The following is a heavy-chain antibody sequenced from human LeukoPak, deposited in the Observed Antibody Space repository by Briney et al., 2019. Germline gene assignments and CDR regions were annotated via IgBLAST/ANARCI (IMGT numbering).Heavy chain of an antibody. J-gene: IGHJ4*02. D-gene: IGHD4-23*01. CDR1: GVSLSSYY. V-gene: IGHV4-59*01. CDR2: ICYSVRT. CDR3: ARIQMYKCGNTVTGFDLGYFDH. Sequence: PSGTLCLSCRVSGVSLSSYYMSWVRQPPGPGLEWIGYICYSVRTSYNPSPKRRGIISVDTYTNQFSLRLSTVTAAATGVFSCARIQMYKCGNTVTGFDLGYFDHWGQGPLVTVSS.